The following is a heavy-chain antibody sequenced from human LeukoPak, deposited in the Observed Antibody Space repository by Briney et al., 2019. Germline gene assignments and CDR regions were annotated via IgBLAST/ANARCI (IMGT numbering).Heavy chain of an antibody. Sequence: GGSLRLSCAPSGLTVSSDYMSWVRQAPGKGLEWVSVFYSAGSTYYADSVKGRFTISRDNSKNTLYLQMNSLRAEDTAVYYCAKAVAGYYYYYYMDVWGKGTTVTVSS. CDR3: AKAVAGYYYYYYMDV. CDR2: FYSAGST. CDR1: GLTVSSDY. V-gene: IGHV3-53*01. J-gene: IGHJ6*03. D-gene: IGHD6-19*01.